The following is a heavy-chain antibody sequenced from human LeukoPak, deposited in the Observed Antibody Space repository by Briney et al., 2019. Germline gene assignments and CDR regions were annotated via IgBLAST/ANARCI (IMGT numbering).Heavy chain of an antibody. CDR1: GGSFSGYY. CDR3: ARQEGSSSGRDFDY. CDR2: INHSGST. V-gene: IGHV4-34*01. Sequence: SETLSLTCAVYGGSFSGYYWSWIRQPPGKGLEWIAEINHSGSTNYNPSLKSRVTITVETSKNQFSLKLSSVTAADTAVYYCARQEGSSSGRDFDYWGQGTLVTVSS. J-gene: IGHJ4*02. D-gene: IGHD6-6*01.